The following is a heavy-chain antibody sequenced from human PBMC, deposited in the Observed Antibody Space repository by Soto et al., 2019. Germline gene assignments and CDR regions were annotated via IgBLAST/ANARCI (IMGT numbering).Heavy chain of an antibody. CDR1: GFTFSSYS. CDR3: ARDPQGYCSSTSCYFYYYYGMDV. V-gene: IGHV3-48*02. Sequence: GGSLRLSCAASGFTFSSYSMNWVRQAPGKGLEWVSCISSSSSTIYYADSVKGRFTISRDNAKNSPYLQMNSLRDEDTAVYYCARDPQGYCSSTSCYFYYYYGMDVWGQGTTVTVSS. CDR2: ISSSSSTI. J-gene: IGHJ6*02. D-gene: IGHD2-2*01.